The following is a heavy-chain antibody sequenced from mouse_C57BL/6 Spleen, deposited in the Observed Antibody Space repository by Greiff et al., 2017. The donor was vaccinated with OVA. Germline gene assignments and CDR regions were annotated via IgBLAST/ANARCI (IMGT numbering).Heavy chain of an antibody. J-gene: IGHJ2*01. Sequence: VQLQQSGPELVKPGASVKISCKASGYAFSSSWMNWVKQRPGKGLEWIGRIYPGDGDTNYNGKIKGKATLTADKSSSTSYMHLSILTSVVSAVYFCARGDYWGQGTTLTVSS. CDR1: GYAFSSSW. CDR2: IYPGDGDT. CDR3: ARGDY. V-gene: IGHV1-82*01.